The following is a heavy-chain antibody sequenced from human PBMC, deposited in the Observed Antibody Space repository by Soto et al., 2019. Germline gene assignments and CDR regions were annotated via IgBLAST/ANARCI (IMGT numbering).Heavy chain of an antibody. CDR3: AGDYYDSSGYPDAFDI. V-gene: IGHV3-21*01. Sequence: EVQLVESGGGLVKPGGSLRLYCAASGFTFISYTMNWVRQAPGKGLEWVSSISSRSSYIYYADSVKGRFTISRDNAKNSLYLQMNSLRAEDTAVYYCAGDYYDSSGYPDAFDIWGQGTMVTVSS. J-gene: IGHJ3*02. CDR1: GFTFISYT. CDR2: ISSRSSYI. D-gene: IGHD3-22*01.